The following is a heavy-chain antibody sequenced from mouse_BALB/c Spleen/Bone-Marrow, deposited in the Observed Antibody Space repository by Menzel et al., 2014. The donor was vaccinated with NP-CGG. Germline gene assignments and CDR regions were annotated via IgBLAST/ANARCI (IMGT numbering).Heavy chain of an antibody. D-gene: IGHD1-1*01. CDR2: IDPANGNT. J-gene: IGHJ3*01. CDR1: GFNIKDTY. Sequence: VQLQQSGAELVKPGASVKLSCTASGFNIKDTYMHWVKQRPEQGLEWIGRIDPANGNTKYDPKFQGKATITADTSSNTAYLQLSSLTSEDTAVYYCANXXYGSSLFAYWXQXXXVTXSX. CDR3: ANXXYGSSLFAY. V-gene: IGHV14-3*02.